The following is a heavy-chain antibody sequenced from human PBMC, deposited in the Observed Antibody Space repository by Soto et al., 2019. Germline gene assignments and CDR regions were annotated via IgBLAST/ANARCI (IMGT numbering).Heavy chain of an antibody. CDR2: IYYSGST. Sequence: PSETLSLTCTVSGGSISSYYWSWIRQPPGKGLEWIGYIYYSGSTNYNPSLKSRVTIPVDTSKNQFSLKLSSVTAADTAVYYCARGEAGRYYGSGSYSYYYYYMDVWGKGTTVTVSS. CDR1: GGSISSYY. V-gene: IGHV4-59*01. J-gene: IGHJ6*03. D-gene: IGHD3-10*01. CDR3: ARGEAGRYYGSGSYSYYYYYMDV.